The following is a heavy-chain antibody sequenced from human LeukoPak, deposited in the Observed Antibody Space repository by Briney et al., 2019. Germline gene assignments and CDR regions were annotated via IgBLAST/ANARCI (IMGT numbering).Heavy chain of an antibody. CDR1: GFTFSRYW. V-gene: IGHV3-74*01. CDR2: INSDGSDT. CDR3: ARRGYNFDAFDI. D-gene: IGHD1-1*01. Sequence: GGSLRLSCAASGFTFSRYWMHWVRQAPGKGPVWVSRINSDGSDTSYADSVKGRFTVSRDNAKKTLYLQMNSLRPDDTALYYCARRGYNFDAFDIWGQGTMVTVSS. J-gene: IGHJ3*02.